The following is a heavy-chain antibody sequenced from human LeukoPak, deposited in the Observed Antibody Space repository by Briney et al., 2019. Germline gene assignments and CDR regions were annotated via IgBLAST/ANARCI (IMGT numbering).Heavy chain of an antibody. CDR1: GGSFSGYY. CDR2: INHSGSN. V-gene: IGHV4-34*01. D-gene: IGHD6-6*01. Sequence: SETLSLTCAVYGGSFSGYYWSWIRQPPGKGLEWIGEINHSGSNNYNPSLKSRVTISVDTSKNQFSLKLSSVTAADTAVYYCARALPSSSDPFDYWGQGTLVTVSS. J-gene: IGHJ4*02. CDR3: ARALPSSSDPFDY.